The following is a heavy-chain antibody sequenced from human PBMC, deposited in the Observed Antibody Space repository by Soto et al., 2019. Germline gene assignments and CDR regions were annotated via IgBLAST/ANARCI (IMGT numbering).Heavy chain of an antibody. V-gene: IGHV5-51*01. CDR3: ARAHVAAAEPTEYFQH. D-gene: IGHD6-19*01. CDR1: GYSFTSYW. CDR2: IYPGDSDT. J-gene: IGHJ1*01. Sequence: GESLKISCKGSGYSFTSYWIGWVRQMPGKGLEWMGIIYPGDSDTRYSPSFQGQVTISADKSISTAYLQWSSLKASDTAMYYCARAHVAAAEPTEYFQHWGQGTLVTVSS.